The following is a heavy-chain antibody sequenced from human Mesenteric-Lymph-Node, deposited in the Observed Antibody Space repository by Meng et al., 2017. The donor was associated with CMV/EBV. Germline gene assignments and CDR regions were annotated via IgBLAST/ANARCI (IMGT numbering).Heavy chain of an antibody. CDR2: IYSGGNA. CDR1: GFTVSSYY. V-gene: IGHV3-53*05. D-gene: IGHD2-2*01. CDR3: AGDGFVVVPTGTNIYYYHAMDV. J-gene: IGHJ6*02. Sequence: GESLKISCAASGFTVSSYYMSWVRQAPGKGLEWVSVIYSGGNAYYADSVKGRFTISRDNSKNTLFVQMNSLRAEDTAVYYCAGDGFVVVPTGTNIYYYHAMDVWGQGTTVTVSS.